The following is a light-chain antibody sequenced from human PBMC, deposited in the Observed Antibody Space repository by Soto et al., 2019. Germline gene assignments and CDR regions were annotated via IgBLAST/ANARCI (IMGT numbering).Light chain of an antibody. CDR2: GAS. CDR1: QSVSNNY. Sequence: EIVLTQSPGTLSLSPGERATLSCRDSQSVSNNYLAWYQQKPGQGPRLLIYGASSRATGIPDRFSGSGSGTDFTLTISSLQSEDFAVYYCQQYNNWPRTFGQGTKVDIK. V-gene: IGKV3-20*01. J-gene: IGKJ1*01. CDR3: QQYNNWPRT.